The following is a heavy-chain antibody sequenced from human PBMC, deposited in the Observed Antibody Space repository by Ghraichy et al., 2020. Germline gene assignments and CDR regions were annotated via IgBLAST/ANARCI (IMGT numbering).Heavy chain of an antibody. CDR2: IYYSGST. D-gene: IGHD6-19*01. J-gene: IGHJ4*02. CDR1: GGSISSSSYY. CDR3: ARSYSSGWYIIDY. Sequence: SETLSLTCTVSGGSISSSSYYWGWIRQPPGKGLEWIGSIYYSGSTYYNPSLKSRVTISVDTSKNQFSLKLSSVTAADTAVYYCARSYSSGWYIIDYWGQGTLVTVSS. V-gene: IGHV4-39*01.